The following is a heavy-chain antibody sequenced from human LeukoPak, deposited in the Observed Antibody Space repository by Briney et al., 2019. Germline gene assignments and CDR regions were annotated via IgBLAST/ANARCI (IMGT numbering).Heavy chain of an antibody. CDR2: IIPILGIA. Sequence: SVKVSCKASGGTFSSYAISWVRQAPGQGLEWMERIIPILGIANYAQKFQGRVTITADKSTSTAYMELSSLRSEDTAVYYCARGDYYGSGSYYADLAFDIWGQGTMVTVSS. CDR1: GGTFSSYA. J-gene: IGHJ3*02. D-gene: IGHD3-10*01. CDR3: ARGDYYGSGSYYADLAFDI. V-gene: IGHV1-69*04.